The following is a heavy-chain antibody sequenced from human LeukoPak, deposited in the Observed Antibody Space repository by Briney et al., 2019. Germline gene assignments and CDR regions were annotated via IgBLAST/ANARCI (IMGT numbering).Heavy chain of an antibody. CDR1: GYTFTGYY. D-gene: IGHD7-27*01. Sequence: ASVKVSCKASGYTFTGYYMHWVRQAPGQGLEWMGWINPSSGGTNYAQKFQGRVTMTRDTSISTAYMELSRLRSDDTAVYYCARDALRNRHWGAWFDPWGQGTLVTVSS. V-gene: IGHV1-2*02. J-gene: IGHJ5*02. CDR3: ARDALRNRHWGAWFDP. CDR2: INPSSGGT.